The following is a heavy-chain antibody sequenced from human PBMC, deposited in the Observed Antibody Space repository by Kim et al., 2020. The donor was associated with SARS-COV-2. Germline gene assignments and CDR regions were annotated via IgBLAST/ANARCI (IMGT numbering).Heavy chain of an antibody. CDR3: AKDQVLGYYDFWSGLDY. CDR2: ISYDGSNK. CDR1: GFTFSSYG. Sequence: GGSLRLSCAASGFTFSSYGMHWVRQAPGKGLEWVAVISYDGSNKYYADSVKGRFTISRDNSKNTLYLQMNSLRAEDTAVYYCAKDQVLGYYDFWSGLDYWGQGTLVTVSS. J-gene: IGHJ4*02. D-gene: IGHD3-3*01. V-gene: IGHV3-30*18.